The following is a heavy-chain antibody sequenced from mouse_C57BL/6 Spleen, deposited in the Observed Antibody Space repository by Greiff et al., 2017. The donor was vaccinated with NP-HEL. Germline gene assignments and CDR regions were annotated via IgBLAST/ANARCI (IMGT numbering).Heavy chain of an antibody. CDR3: ARDPFITTVVAPFAY. Sequence: EVHLVESGGGLVKPGGSLKLSCAASGFTFSSYAMSWVRQTPEKRLEWVATISDGGSYTYYPDNVKGRFTISRDNAKNNLYLQMSHLKSEDTAMYYCARDPFITTVVAPFAYWGQGTLVTVSA. J-gene: IGHJ3*01. D-gene: IGHD1-1*01. CDR1: GFTFSSYA. V-gene: IGHV5-4*01. CDR2: ISDGGSYT.